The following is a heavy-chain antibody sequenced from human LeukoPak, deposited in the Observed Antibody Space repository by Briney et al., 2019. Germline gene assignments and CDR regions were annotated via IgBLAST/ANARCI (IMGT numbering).Heavy chain of an antibody. V-gene: IGHV1-8*01. D-gene: IGHD3-10*01. J-gene: IGHJ6*02. CDR3: ARGLISGFGELYSRDPYYYYYYGMDV. CDR2: MNPNSGST. CDR1: GYTFTSYD. Sequence: GASVKVSCKASGYTFTSYDINWVRQATGQGLEWMGWMNPNSGSTGYAQKFQGRVTMTRNTSISTAYMELSSLRSEDTAVYYCARGLISGFGELYSRDPYYYYYYGMDVWGQGTTVTVSS.